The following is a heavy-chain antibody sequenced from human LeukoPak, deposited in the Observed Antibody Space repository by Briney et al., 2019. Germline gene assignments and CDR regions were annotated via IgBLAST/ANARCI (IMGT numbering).Heavy chain of an antibody. CDR2: IWYDGSNK. Sequence: GGSLRLSCAASGFTFSNYGMHWVRQAPGKGLEWVALIWYDGSNKYYADSVKGRFTISRDNSKDTVYLQMNSLRAEDTAVYYCARAGLGAAADVWGQGTLVTVSS. D-gene: IGHD6-13*01. J-gene: IGHJ4*02. V-gene: IGHV3-33*01. CDR3: ARAGLGAAADV. CDR1: GFTFSNYG.